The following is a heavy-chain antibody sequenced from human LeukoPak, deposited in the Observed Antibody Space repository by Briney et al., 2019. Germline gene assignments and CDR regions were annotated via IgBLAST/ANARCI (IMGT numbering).Heavy chain of an antibody. J-gene: IGHJ4*02. CDR3: ARGGYCSSTSCYPDY. D-gene: IGHD2-2*01. V-gene: IGHV4-4*02. CDR1: GGSICSSNW. Sequence: PSGTLFLTCAVAGGSICSSNWWSWVRQPPGKGLEWIGEIYHSGSINYNPSLKSRVTISVDKSKNQVSLKLSSVTAADTAVYYCARGGYCSSTSCYPDYWGQGTLVTVSS. CDR2: IYHSGSI.